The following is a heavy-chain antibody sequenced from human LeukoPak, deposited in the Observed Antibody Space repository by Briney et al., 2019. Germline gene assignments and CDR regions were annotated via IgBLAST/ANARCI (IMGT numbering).Heavy chain of an antibody. Sequence: GGSLRLSCAAPGFTFSSPWMSWVRQAPGKGLEWVATIKADGSGAYYVDSVKGRFTISRDNAKNSLYLQMNSLRAEDTAVYFCARYTRPIDYWGQGTLVTVSS. CDR1: GFTFSSPW. V-gene: IGHV3-7*05. D-gene: IGHD6-13*01. CDR2: IKADGSGA. J-gene: IGHJ4*02. CDR3: ARYTRPIDY.